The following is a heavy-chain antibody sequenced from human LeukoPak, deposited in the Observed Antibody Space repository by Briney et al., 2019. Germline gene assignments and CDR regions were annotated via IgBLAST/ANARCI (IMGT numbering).Heavy chain of an antibody. V-gene: IGHV1-46*01. CDR1: GYTFTSYY. Sequence: ASVKVSCKASGYTFTSYYMHWMRQAPGQGPEWMGIINPSGGSTSYAQKFQGRVTMTRDMSTSTVYMELSSLRSEDTAVYYCASSLQRWELDYWGQGTLVTVSS. J-gene: IGHJ4*02. CDR2: INPSGGST. D-gene: IGHD1-26*01. CDR3: ASSLQRWELDY.